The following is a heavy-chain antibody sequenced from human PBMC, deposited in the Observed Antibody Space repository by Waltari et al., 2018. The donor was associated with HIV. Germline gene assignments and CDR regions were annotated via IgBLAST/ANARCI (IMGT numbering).Heavy chain of an antibody. CDR1: GVTFSSYA. CDR2: ISYDGSNK. D-gene: IGHD3-10*01. J-gene: IGHJ4*02. V-gene: IGHV3-30*01. Sequence: QSGGGLVQPGGSLRLSCAASGVTFSSYAMHWVRQAPGKGLEWVAVISYDGSNKYYADSVKGRFTISRDNSKNTLYLQMNSLRAEDTAVYYCARASGAGTFDYWGQGTLVTVSS. CDR3: ARASGAGTFDY.